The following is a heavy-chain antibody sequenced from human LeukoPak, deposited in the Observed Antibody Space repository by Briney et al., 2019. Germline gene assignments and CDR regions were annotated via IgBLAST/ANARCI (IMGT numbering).Heavy chain of an antibody. V-gene: IGHV1-69*13. D-gene: IGHD5-18*01. J-gene: IGHJ4*02. CDR1: GGTFSNYA. CDR2: IIPIFGTV. Sequence: ASVKVSCKASGGTFSNYAISWVRQAPGQGLEWMGGIIPIFGTVNYAQKFQGRVTVTADESTSTAYMELSSLRSEDTAVYYCASSGYSYGNDYWGQGTLVTVSS. CDR3: ASSGYSYGNDY.